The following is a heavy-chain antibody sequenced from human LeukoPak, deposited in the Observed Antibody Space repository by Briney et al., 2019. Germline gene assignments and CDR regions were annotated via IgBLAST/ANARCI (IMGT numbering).Heavy chain of an antibody. J-gene: IGHJ4*02. Sequence: HPGGSLRLSCAASGFTFSSYGMSWVRQAPGKGLEWVSAIGGSGTSTYYADSVKGRFTISRDNSKNTLYLQMNSLRAEDTAVYYCAKLVGATDYWGQGTLVTVSS. D-gene: IGHD1-26*01. CDR3: AKLVGATDY. V-gene: IGHV3-23*01. CDR2: IGGSGTST. CDR1: GFTFSSYG.